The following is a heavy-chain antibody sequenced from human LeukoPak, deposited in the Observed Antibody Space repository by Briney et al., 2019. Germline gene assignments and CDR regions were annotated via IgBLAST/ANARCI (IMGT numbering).Heavy chain of an antibody. CDR2: ISSSSSYI. Sequence: GGSLRLSCAASGFTFSSYSMNWLRQPPGKGLEWVSSISSSSSYIYYAGSVKGRFTISRDNAKNSLYLQMNSLRAEDTAVYYCARDHMAYCGGDCYFDYWGQGTLVTVSS. V-gene: IGHV3-21*01. J-gene: IGHJ4*02. CDR1: GFTFSSYS. D-gene: IGHD2-21*02. CDR3: ARDHMAYCGGDCYFDY.